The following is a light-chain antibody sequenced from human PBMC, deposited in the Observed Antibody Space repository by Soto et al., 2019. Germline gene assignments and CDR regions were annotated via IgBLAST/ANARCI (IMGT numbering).Light chain of an antibody. CDR2: DVS. V-gene: IGLV2-14*03. Sequence: QSALTQPASVSGSPGQSITISCTGTSSDVGGYNYVSWYQQYPGRAPKLIIYDVSNRPSGVSNRFSGSKSGNTASLTISGLQAEDEADYYCCSYTSSVTVSFGGGTQLTVL. CDR3: CSYTSSVTVS. CDR1: SSDVGGYNY. J-gene: IGLJ3*02.